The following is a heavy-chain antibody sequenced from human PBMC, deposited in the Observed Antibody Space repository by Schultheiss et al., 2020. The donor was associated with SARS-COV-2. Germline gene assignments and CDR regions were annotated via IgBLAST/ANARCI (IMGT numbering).Heavy chain of an antibody. V-gene: IGHV4-34*01. D-gene: IGHD4-17*01. CDR2: IYYSGST. J-gene: IGHJ4*02. CDR3: ARLDTGDYGDYVTLRYYFDY. CDR1: GGSFSGYY. Sequence: SETLSLTCAVYGGSFSGYYWSWIRQPPGKGLEWIGSIYYSGSTYYNPSLKSRVTISVDTSKNQFSLKLSSVTAADTAVYYCARLDTGDYGDYVTLRYYFDYWGQGTLVTVSS.